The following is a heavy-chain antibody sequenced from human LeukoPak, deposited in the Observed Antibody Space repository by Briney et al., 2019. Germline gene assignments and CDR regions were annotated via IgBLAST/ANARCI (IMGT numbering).Heavy chain of an antibody. Sequence: SETLSLTCTVSGGSIRSSYYYWGWIRQPPGKGLEWIGSIYDSGSTYYNPSLKSRVTISVDTSKNQFSLKLSSVTAADTAVYYCARGYYYYYGMDVWGQGTTVTVSS. V-gene: IGHV4-39*07. J-gene: IGHJ6*02. CDR3: ARGYYYYYGMDV. CDR1: GGSIRSSYYY. CDR2: IYDSGST.